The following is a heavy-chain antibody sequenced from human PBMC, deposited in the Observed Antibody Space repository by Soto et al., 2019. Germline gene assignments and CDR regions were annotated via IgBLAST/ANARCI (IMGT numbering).Heavy chain of an antibody. CDR1: GGSIRSGDYY. J-gene: IGHJ4*02. CDR3: ARATIFGVVIFDY. V-gene: IGHV4-30-4*01. CDR2: IYYSGST. D-gene: IGHD3-3*01. Sequence: QVQLQESGPGLVKPSQTLSLTCTVSGGSIRSGDYYWSWIRQPPGKGLEWIGYIYYSGSTYYNPSLKSRVTISVDTSKNQFSLKLSAVTAADTAVYYCARATIFGVVIFDYWGQGTLVTVSS.